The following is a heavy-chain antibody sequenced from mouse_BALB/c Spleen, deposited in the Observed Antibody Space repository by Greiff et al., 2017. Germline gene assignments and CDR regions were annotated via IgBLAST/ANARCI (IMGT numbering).Heavy chain of an antibody. CDR3: ARYDYDGYYAMDY. CDR2: ISSGSSTI. D-gene: IGHD2-4*01. Sequence: EVKLVESGGGLVQPGGSRKLSCAASGFTFSSFGMHWVRQAPEKGLEWVAYISSGSSTIYYADKVKGRFTISRDNPKNTLFLQMTSLRSEDTAMYYCARYDYDGYYAMDYWGQGTSVTVSS. J-gene: IGHJ4*01. CDR1: GFTFSSFG. V-gene: IGHV5-17*02.